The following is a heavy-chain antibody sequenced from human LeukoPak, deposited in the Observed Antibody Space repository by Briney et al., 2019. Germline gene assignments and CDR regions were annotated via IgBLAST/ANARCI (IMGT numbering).Heavy chain of an antibody. D-gene: IGHD3-22*01. CDR2: MYYSGST. CDR3: ARGRDSYYDSSGYYGFDY. CDR1: GGSISSYY. V-gene: IGHV4-59*01. J-gene: IGHJ4*02. Sequence: SETLSLTCTVSGGSISSYYWSWIRQPPGKGLEWIGYMYYSGSTNYNPSLKSRVTISVDTSKNQFSLKLSSVTAADTAVYYCARGRDSYYDSSGYYGFDYWGQGTLVTVSS.